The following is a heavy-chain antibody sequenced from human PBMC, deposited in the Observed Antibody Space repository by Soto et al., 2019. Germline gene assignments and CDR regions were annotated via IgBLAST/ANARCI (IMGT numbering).Heavy chain of an antibody. D-gene: IGHD1-26*01. J-gene: IGHJ4*02. CDR2: ISISSNFI. Sequence: EVQLVESGGGLVKPGGSLRLSCAASGFTFSSYSMIWVSQAPGKGLEWVSLISISSNFIYYADTVKGRFTISRDNAKNSLYLQMNGLGADDAAVYYCATGGRSGRYVGHWGLGTLVTVSS. V-gene: IGHV3-21*02. CDR1: GFTFSSYS. CDR3: ATGGRSGRYVGH.